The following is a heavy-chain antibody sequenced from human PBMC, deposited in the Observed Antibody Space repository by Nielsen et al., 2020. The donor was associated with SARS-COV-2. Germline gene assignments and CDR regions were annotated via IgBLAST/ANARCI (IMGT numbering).Heavy chain of an antibody. V-gene: IGHV4-39*01. CDR3: ARGLRYYYGSGSYFVGMDV. J-gene: IGHJ4*02. CDR2: IYYSGST. Sequence: WLRQPPGKGLEWIGSIYYSGSTYYNPSLKSRVTISVDTSKNQFSLKLSSVTAADTAVYYCARGLRYYYGSGSYFVGMDVWGQGTLVTVSS. D-gene: IGHD3-10*01.